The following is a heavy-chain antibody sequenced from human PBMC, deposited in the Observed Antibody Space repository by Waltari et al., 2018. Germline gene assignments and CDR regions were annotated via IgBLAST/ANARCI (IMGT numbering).Heavy chain of an antibody. CDR1: GFTLSNYW. Sequence: EVQLVESGGGLVQPGGSLRLSCVAYGFTLSNYWMHWVRQAPGKGLEWVAHIKPDGSQTDYVDSVKGRFAISRDNARNSLYLQMNSLRADDTAIYYCARDPARRADYWGQGTLVTVSS. V-gene: IGHV3-7*01. CDR3: ARDPARRADY. J-gene: IGHJ4*02. CDR2: IKPDGSQT.